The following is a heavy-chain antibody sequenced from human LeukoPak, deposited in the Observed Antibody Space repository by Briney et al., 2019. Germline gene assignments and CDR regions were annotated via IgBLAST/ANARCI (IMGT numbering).Heavy chain of an antibody. Sequence: EGSLRLSCAASGFTFSRYDIHWVRQAPGKGLEWVAGISNDGGNKYYAESVKGRFTISRDNSKNTLYLQMNSLRAEDTAVYYCAKDSEQLAYYFDYWGQGTLVTVSS. J-gene: IGHJ4*02. CDR3: AKDSEQLAYYFDY. CDR2: ISNDGGNK. CDR1: GFTFSRYD. V-gene: IGHV3-30*18. D-gene: IGHD6-13*01.